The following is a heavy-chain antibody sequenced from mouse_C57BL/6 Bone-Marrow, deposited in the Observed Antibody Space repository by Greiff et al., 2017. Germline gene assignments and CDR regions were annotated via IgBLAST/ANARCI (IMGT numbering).Heavy chain of an antibody. CDR2: ISSGSSTI. D-gene: IGHD1-1*01. CDR3: ARLLRDYAMDY. Sequence: EVQGVESGGGLVKPGGSLKLSCAASGFTFSDYGMHWVRQAPEKGLEWVAYISSGSSTIYYADTVKGRFTISRDNAKHTLFLQMTSLRSEDTAMYYCARLLRDYAMDYWGQGTSVTVSS. V-gene: IGHV5-17*01. CDR1: GFTFSDYG. J-gene: IGHJ4*01.